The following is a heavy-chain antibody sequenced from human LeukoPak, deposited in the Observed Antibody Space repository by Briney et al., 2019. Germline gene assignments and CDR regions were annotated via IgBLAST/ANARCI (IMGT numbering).Heavy chain of an antibody. CDR2: ISGSGGST. J-gene: IGHJ5*02. D-gene: IGHD5-18*01. Sequence: GGSLRLSCAASGFTFSSYAMSWLRQAPGKGLEWVSAISGSGGSTYYADSVKGRFTISRDNSKNTLYLQMNSLRAEDTAVYYCAKESSTIQLWSNWFDPWGQGTLVTVSS. CDR3: AKESSTIQLWSNWFDP. V-gene: IGHV3-23*01. CDR1: GFTFSSYA.